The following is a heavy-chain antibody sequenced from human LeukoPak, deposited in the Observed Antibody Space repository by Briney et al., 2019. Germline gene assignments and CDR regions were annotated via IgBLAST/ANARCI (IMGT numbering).Heavy chain of an antibody. D-gene: IGHD3-9*01. CDR1: GFTFSSYA. J-gene: IGHJ4*02. CDR3: AKSLYYDILTGLFDY. Sequence: GGSLRLSCAATGFTFSSYAMSWVRQSPGRGLEWVSAISSSDGSTYYADSMKGRFTISRDNSRNTLYLQMNSLRAEDTAVYYCAKSLYYDILTGLFDYWGQGTLVTVSS. V-gene: IGHV3-23*01. CDR2: ISSSDGST.